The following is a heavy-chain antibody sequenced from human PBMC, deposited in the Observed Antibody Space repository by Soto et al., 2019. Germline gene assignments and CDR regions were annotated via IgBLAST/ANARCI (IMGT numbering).Heavy chain of an antibody. CDR2: ISGSGGKT. Sequence: EVQLLESGGRLIQPGGSLRLSCAPSGFTFSGSAMTWVRQAPGTGLEWVSSISGSGGKTYYADSVKGRLTIARDNSKNTVSLQMNSLWAEDTAVYYCARATRGSVRTAMVRYNWFDSWGQGTLVIVSS. V-gene: IGHV3-23*01. J-gene: IGHJ5*02. CDR3: ARATRGSVRTAMVRYNWFDS. D-gene: IGHD3-10*01. CDR1: GFTFSGSA.